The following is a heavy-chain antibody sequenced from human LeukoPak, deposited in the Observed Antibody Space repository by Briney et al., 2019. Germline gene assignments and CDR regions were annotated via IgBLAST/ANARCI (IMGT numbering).Heavy chain of an antibody. D-gene: IGHD6-13*01. Sequence: SETLSLTYAVYGGSFSGYYWSWIRQPPGKGLEWIGEINHSGSTNYNPSLKSRVTISVDASKNQFSLKLSSVTAADTAVYYCARDPYSSSWVRAHYYYYGMDVWGQGTTVTVSS. CDR3: ARDPYSSSWVRAHYYYYGMDV. V-gene: IGHV4-34*01. CDR2: INHSGST. CDR1: GGSFSGYY. J-gene: IGHJ6*02.